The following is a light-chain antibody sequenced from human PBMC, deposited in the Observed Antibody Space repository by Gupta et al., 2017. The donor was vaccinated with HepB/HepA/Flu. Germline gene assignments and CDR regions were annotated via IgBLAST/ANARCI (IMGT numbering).Light chain of an antibody. CDR2: VAS. CDR1: QSLLTGFGYY. CDR3: RQDLPTVT. J-gene: IGKJ2*01. V-gene: IGKV2-28*01. Sequence: DIVMTQSPLPLSFAPGEPSSSSCRSSQSLLTGFGYYLDWYLQKPGQPPQLMIYVASKRAYGDTDRISGRVEVKEFTLHSSRGEDEDAGVYYSRQDLPTVTFGQGTKLEIK.